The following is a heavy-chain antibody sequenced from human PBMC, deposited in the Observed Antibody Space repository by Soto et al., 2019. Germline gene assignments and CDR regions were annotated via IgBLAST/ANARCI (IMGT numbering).Heavy chain of an antibody. CDR2: ISYDGSDK. V-gene: IGHV3-30-3*01. Sequence: PGGSLRLSCAASGFTFSSYTMHWVRQAPGKGLEWVAVISYDGSDKYYTDSVKGRFTISRDNSKNTLHLQMNSLRAEDTAVHYCARDSNDYLDYWGQGTLVTVSS. D-gene: IGHD3-3*02. CDR1: GFTFSSYT. J-gene: IGHJ4*02. CDR3: ARDSNDYLDY.